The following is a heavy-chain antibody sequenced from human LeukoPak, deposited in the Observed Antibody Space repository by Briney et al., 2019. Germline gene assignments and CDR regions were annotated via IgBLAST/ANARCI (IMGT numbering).Heavy chain of an antibody. CDR3: ARVVPRGGDDY. CDR1: GGSFSGYY. V-gene: IGHV4-34*01. CDR2: INHSGST. Sequence: SETLSLTCAVYGGSFSGYYWSWIRQPPGKGLEWIGEINHSGSTNYNPSLKSRVTISVDTSKNQFSLKLSSVTAADTAVYYCARVVPRGGDDYWGQGTLVTVSS. J-gene: IGHJ4*02. D-gene: IGHD2-21*01.